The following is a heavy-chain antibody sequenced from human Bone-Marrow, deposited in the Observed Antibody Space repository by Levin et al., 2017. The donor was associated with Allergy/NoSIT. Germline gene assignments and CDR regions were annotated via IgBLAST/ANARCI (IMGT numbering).Heavy chain of an antibody. CDR2: ISYDGSNK. CDR1: GFTFSSYA. D-gene: IGHD5-18*01. CDR3: ARVLRLQLWDPFDY. Sequence: GGSLRLSCAASGFTFSSYAMHWVRQAPGKGLEWVAVISYDGSNKYYADSVKGRFTISRDNSKNTLYLQMNSLRAEDTAVYYCARVLRLQLWDPFDYWGQGTLVTVSS. V-gene: IGHV3-30-3*01. J-gene: IGHJ4*02.